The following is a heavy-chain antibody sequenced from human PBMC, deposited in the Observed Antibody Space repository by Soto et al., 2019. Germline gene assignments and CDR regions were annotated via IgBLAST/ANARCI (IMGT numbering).Heavy chain of an antibody. CDR1: GGSISSYY. CDR2: IYYSGST. J-gene: IGHJ4*02. V-gene: IGHV4-59*01. Sequence: SETLSLTCTVSGGSISSYYWSWIRQPPGKGLEWIGYIYYSGSTNYNPSLKSRVTISVDTSKNQFSLKLSSVTAADTAVYYCARATEWDQRFDYWGQGTLVTVSS. CDR3: ARATEWDQRFDY. D-gene: IGHD1-26*01.